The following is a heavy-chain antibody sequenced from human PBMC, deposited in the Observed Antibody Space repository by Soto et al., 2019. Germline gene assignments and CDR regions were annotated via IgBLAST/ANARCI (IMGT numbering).Heavy chain of an antibody. J-gene: IGHJ6*02. CDR1: GYTFTGYY. V-gene: IGHV1-2*02. CDR3: AREENTGYYYGMDV. CDR2: INPNSGGT. Sequence: ASVKVSCKASGYTFTGYYMHWVRQAPGQGLEWMGWINPNSGGTNYTQKFQCRVTMTRDTSISTAYMELSRLRSDDTAVYYCAREENTGYYYGMDVWGQGTTVTVSS. D-gene: IGHD4-17*01.